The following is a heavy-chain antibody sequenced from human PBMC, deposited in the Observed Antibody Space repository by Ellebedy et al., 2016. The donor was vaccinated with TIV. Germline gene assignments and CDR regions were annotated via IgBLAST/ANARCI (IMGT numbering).Heavy chain of an antibody. CDR1: GFTVSSNY. J-gene: IGHJ4*02. Sequence: GGSLRLXXVVSGFTVSSNYMTWVRRTPGKRLEWVSVIYRDDTTKYADSVKGRFTISRDNSKNTLFLQMNSLRAEDTAVYYCAKDHGSTVVSKGRDYWGQGSQVTVAS. V-gene: IGHV3-53*01. CDR3: AKDHGSTVVSKGRDY. D-gene: IGHD4-23*01. CDR2: IYRDDTT.